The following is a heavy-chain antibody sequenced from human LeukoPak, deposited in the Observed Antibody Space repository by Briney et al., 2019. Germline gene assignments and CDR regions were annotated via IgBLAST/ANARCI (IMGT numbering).Heavy chain of an antibody. J-gene: IGHJ5*02. CDR3: AREHIVVVTDAIGYWFDP. CDR2: IYYSGST. CDR1: GASVSSGDYY. D-gene: IGHD2-2*01. Sequence: SETLSLTCTVSGASVSSGDYYWSWIRQPQGKGLEWIGYIYYSGSTYYNPSLKSRVTTSIDTTKNQFSLKLSAVTAADTAVYYCAREHIVVVTDAIGYWFDPWGQGTLVTVSS. V-gene: IGHV4-30-4*08.